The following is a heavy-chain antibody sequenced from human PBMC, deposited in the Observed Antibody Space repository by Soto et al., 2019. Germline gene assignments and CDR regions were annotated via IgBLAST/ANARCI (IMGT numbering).Heavy chain of an antibody. CDR2: INHSGNT. CDR3: ATGLRVSSGYSHAHYFQL. V-gene: IGHV4-34*01. D-gene: IGHD3-22*01. CDR1: GGSFSGYF. J-gene: IGHJ1*01. Sequence: QVQLHQWGAGLLKPSDTLSLTCAVYGGSFSGYFWTWIRQPPGKGLEWIGEINHSGNTNYSPSLKSRVTISLDTSTHQFSLKLSAVTAADPAVDYCATGLRVSSGYSHAHYFQLWGQGTLVPFSS.